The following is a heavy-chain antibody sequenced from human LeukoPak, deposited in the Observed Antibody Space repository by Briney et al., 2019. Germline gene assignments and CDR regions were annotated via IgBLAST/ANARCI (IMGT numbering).Heavy chain of an antibody. CDR3: TRVPGYSSSWYSDY. CDR2: IRSKAYGGTT. V-gene: IGHV3-49*04. Sequence: LSCAASGFTFSSYAMSWVRQAPGKGLEWVGFIRSKAYGGTTEYAASVKGRFTISRDDSKSIAYLQMNSLKTEDTAVYYCTRVPGYSSSWYSDYWGQGTLVTVSS. CDR1: GFTFSSYA. J-gene: IGHJ4*02. D-gene: IGHD6-13*01.